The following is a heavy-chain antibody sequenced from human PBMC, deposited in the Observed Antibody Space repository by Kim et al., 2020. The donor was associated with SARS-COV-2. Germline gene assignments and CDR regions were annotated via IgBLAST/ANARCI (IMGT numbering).Heavy chain of an antibody. Sequence: SETLSLTCTVSGGSVSGYYCSWIRQPPGKGLEWIGYIYDSGRTNYHPSLQRRVTISLDTSKNQVSLKLRSVTAADSAFYFCARGRLAARLRYMDVWGKGTQVTVSS. CDR3: ARGRLAARLRYMDV. D-gene: IGHD6-6*01. J-gene: IGHJ6*03. V-gene: IGHV4-59*02. CDR1: GGSVSGYY. CDR2: IYDSGRT.